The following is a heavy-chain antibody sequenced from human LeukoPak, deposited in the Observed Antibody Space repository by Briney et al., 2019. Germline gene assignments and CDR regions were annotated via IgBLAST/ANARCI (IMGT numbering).Heavy chain of an antibody. CDR3: ARDLSMADLGWFDP. V-gene: IGHV4-38-2*02. D-gene: IGHD2-8*01. CDR2: IYHSGST. J-gene: IGHJ5*02. Sequence: SETLSLTCTVSGYSISSGYYWGWIRQPPGKGLEWIGSIYHSGSTYYNPSLKSRVTISVDASKNQFSLKLSSVTAADTAVYYCARDLSMADLGWFDPWGQGTLVTVSS. CDR1: GYSISSGYY.